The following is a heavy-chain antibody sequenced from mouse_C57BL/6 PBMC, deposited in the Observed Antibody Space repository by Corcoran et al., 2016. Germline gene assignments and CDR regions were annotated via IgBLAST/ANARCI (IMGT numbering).Heavy chain of an antibody. J-gene: IGHJ4*01. Sequence: QVQLQQSGPELMKPGASVRISCKASGYTFTDYYINWVKQRPGQGLEWIGWIFPGSGITYYNEKFKGKATLTVDKSSSTAYMLLSSLNSEDSAVYCRARCITTVVAPYAMDYWGQGTSVTVSS. V-gene: IGHV1-75*01. CDR2: IFPGSGIT. D-gene: IGHD1-1*01. CDR3: ARCITTVVAPYAMDY. CDR1: GYTFTDYY.